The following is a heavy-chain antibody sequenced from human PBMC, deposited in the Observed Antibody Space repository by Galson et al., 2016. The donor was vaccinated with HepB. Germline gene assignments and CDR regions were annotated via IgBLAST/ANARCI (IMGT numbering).Heavy chain of an antibody. V-gene: IGHV3-21*01. CDR2: ISSSSNYI. Sequence: SLRLSCAASGFTFNSYNMNWVRQAPGKGLEWVSSISSSSNYIHYADSVKGRFAISRDNSKNSLYLQMNSLRIEDTAVYFCARERRGYYAEYWGQGTQVTVSS. CDR1: GFTFNSYN. CDR3: ARERRGYYAEY. J-gene: IGHJ4*02.